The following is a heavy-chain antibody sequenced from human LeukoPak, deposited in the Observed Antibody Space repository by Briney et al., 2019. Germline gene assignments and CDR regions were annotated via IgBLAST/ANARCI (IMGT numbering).Heavy chain of an antibody. V-gene: IGHV3-53*05. CDR2: IYSGGST. J-gene: IGHJ5*02. D-gene: IGHD6-19*01. Sequence: GGSLRLSCAASGFTVSSNYMSWVRQAPGKGLEWVSVIYSGGSTYYADSVKGRFTISRDNAKNSLYLQMNSLRAEDTALYYCAKENSSGYHNWFDPWGQGTLVTVSS. CDR3: AKENSSGYHNWFDP. CDR1: GFTVSSNY.